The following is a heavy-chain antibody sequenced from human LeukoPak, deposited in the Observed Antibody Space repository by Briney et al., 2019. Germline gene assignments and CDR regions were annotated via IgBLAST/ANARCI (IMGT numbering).Heavy chain of an antibody. CDR3: ARLPVIVGAWSPIDY. Sequence: ASVKVSCKASGYTFTGYYMHWVRQAPGQGLEWMGWINPESGGTNYAQKFQGRVTMTRDTSISTAYMELTSLRSDDTAVYYCARLPVIVGAWSPIDYWGRGTRVTVSS. CDR1: GYTFTGYY. D-gene: IGHD1-26*01. V-gene: IGHV1-2*02. CDR2: INPESGGT. J-gene: IGHJ4*02.